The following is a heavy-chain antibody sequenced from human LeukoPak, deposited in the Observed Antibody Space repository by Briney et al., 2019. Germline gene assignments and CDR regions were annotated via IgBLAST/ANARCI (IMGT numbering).Heavy chain of an antibody. D-gene: IGHD1-26*01. V-gene: IGHV1-18*04. CDR3: ARGARATTRFDY. CDR2: ISAYNGNT. J-gene: IGHJ4*02. Sequence: ASVKVSCKASGYTFTGYYMHWVRQAPGQGLEWMGWISAYNGNTNYAQKLQGRVTMTTDTSTSTAYMELRSLRSDDTAVYYCARGARATTRFDYWGQGTLVTVSS. CDR1: GYTFTGYY.